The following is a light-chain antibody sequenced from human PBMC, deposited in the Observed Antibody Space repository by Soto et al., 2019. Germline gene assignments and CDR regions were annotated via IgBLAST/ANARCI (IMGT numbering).Light chain of an antibody. CDR1: SSDIGDYNY. Sequence: QSALTQPPSASGSLGQSVTISCTGTSSDIGDYNYVSWYQQHAGKAPKVMIYEVSQRPSGVPDRFSASQSGNTASLTVSGLQAEDEADYYCGSYVGSKSFVFGGGTKLTVL. J-gene: IGLJ3*02. CDR3: GSYVGSKSFV. V-gene: IGLV2-8*01. CDR2: EVS.